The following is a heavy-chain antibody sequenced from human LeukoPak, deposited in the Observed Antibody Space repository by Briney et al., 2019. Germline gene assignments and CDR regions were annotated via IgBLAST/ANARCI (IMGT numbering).Heavy chain of an antibody. CDR1: GFTFSSYA. J-gene: IGHJ4*02. D-gene: IGHD3-3*01. Sequence: PGGSLRLSCAAYGFTFSSYAMHLVRQAPGKGLEWVTVISYDGSNKYYADSVKGRFTISRDNPKNTLYLQMDSLRAEDTAVYYCARSFWSGYSEHKFDYWGQGTLVTVSS. CDR2: ISYDGSNK. CDR3: ARSFWSGYSEHKFDY. V-gene: IGHV3-30-3*01.